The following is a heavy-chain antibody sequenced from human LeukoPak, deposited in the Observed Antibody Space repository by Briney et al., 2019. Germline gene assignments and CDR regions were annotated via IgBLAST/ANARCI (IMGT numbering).Heavy chain of an antibody. J-gene: IGHJ4*02. V-gene: IGHV3-23*01. Sequence: PGGSLRLSCVASGFTFRSYAMSWVRQAPGKGLEWVSAISGSGGSTYYADSVKGRFTISRDNSKNTLYLQVNSLRAEDTAVYYCAKGIPIFGVARYYFDYWGQGALVTVSS. CDR1: GFTFRSYA. D-gene: IGHD3-3*01. CDR2: ISGSGGST. CDR3: AKGIPIFGVARYYFDY.